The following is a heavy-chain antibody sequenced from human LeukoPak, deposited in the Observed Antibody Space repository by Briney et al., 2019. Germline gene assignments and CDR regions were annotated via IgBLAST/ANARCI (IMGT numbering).Heavy chain of an antibody. CDR1: GGSISSYY. J-gene: IGHJ2*01. D-gene: IGHD3-10*01. V-gene: IGHV4-59*01. Sequence: PSETLSLTCTVSGGSISSYYWSWIRQPPGKGLEWIGYIYYSGSTNYNPSLKSRVTISVDTSKNQFSLKLSSVTAADTAVYYCARVLPLHDYGSGRDWYFDLWGRGTLVTVSS. CDR3: ARVLPLHDYGSGRDWYFDL. CDR2: IYYSGST.